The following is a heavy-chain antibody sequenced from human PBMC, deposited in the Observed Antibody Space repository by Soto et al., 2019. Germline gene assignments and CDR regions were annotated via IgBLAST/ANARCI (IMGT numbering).Heavy chain of an antibody. D-gene: IGHD5-12*01. V-gene: IGHV3-23*01. CDR2: ISGSNGST. J-gene: IGHJ4*02. Sequence: EVQLLESGGGLVQPGGSLRLSCAASGFTFSNYAMNWVRQAPEKGLEWVSSISGSNGSTYYADSVNGRFTISRDNSKNMLYLQVNTLRVEDTAVYYCANGSPGRGYDLDYWGQGTLVTVSS. CDR3: ANGSPGRGYDLDY. CDR1: GFTFSNYA.